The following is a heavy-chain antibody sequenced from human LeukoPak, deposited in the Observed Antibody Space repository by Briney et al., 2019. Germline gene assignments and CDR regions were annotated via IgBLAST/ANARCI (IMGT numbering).Heavy chain of an antibody. D-gene: IGHD6-19*01. V-gene: IGHV4-38-2*01. J-gene: IGHJ4*02. CDR2: IYHSGST. CDR1: GYSISSGYY. CDR3: ARSGYSSGWLFDY. Sequence: SETLSLTCAVSGYSISSGYYWGWIRQPPGKGLEWIGSIYHSGSTYYNPSLKSRVTISVDTPKNQFSLKLSSVTAADTAVYYCARSGYSSGWLFDYWGQGTLVTVSS.